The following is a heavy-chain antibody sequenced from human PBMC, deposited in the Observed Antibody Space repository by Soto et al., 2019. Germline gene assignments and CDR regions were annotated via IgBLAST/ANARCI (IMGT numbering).Heavy chain of an antibody. CDR1: GGTFRSDA. D-gene: IGHD1-26*01. CDR3: ARGVTGGTYDS. Sequence: QVQLEQSGAEVKKPESSVRVSCKASGGTFRSDAFTWVRQAPGQGLEWVGGIIPIFGKATYAQKFQDRVKFTADESTNTTYMELSSLRSEDTPTYYCARGVTGGTYDSWGPGTLVTVSA. CDR2: IIPIFGKA. J-gene: IGHJ5*01. V-gene: IGHV1-69*01.